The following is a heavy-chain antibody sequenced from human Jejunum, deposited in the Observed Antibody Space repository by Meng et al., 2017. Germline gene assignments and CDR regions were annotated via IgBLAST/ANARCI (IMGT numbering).Heavy chain of an antibody. CDR3: ARDYSGTSYRYSDY. D-gene: IGHD1-26*01. CDR2: ISVYHGNT. CDR1: GYTFTSYG. J-gene: IGHJ4*02. V-gene: IGHV1-18*01. Sequence: QVQLVQSGAEVKNPGASVKVSCKTSGYTFTSYGISWVRQAPGQGLEWMGWISVYHGNTNYAQKLQGRVTMTTDTSTSTAYMELRSLRSDDTAVYFCARDYSGTSYRYSDYWGLGTLVTVSS.